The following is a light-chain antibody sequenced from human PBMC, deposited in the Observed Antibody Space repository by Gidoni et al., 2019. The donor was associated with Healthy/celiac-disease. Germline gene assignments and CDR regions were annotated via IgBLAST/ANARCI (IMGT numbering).Light chain of an antibody. CDR2: GAS. J-gene: IGKJ3*01. Sequence: EIIFTHSPGTLSLSPGEKATLSCRASQSVSSSYLAWYQQKPGQAPRLLIYGASSRATGIPDRFSGSGSGTDFTLTISRVEPEDFAVYYCQQYGSSPLTFGPGTKVDIK. CDR3: QQYGSSPLT. V-gene: IGKV3-20*01. CDR1: QSVSSSY.